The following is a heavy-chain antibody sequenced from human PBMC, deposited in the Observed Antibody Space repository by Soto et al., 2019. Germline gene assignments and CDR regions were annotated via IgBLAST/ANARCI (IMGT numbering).Heavy chain of an antibody. Sequence: QVQLQQWGAGLLKPAETLSLTCAVYGGSFSGYYWSWLRQPPGKGPESMGEINHSGNTTYTPSLESRVTISVDTSKNQVSLKLNSVSAADTAVYYCARTGGMDVWSQGATVTVSS. J-gene: IGHJ6*02. CDR1: GGSFSGYY. CDR2: INHSGNT. V-gene: IGHV4-34*01. CDR3: ARTGGMDV.